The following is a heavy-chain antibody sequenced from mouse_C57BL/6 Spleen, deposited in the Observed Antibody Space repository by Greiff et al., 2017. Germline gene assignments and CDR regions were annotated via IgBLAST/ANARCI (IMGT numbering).Heavy chain of an antibody. D-gene: IGHD2-5*01. CDR1: GYAFSSYW. J-gene: IGHJ3*01. V-gene: IGHV1-80*01. CDR2: IYPGDGDT. CDR3: ARESNYVFAY. Sequence: VKLMESGAELVKPGASVKISCKASGYAFSSYWMNWVKQRPGKGLEWIGQIYPGDGDTNYNGKFKGKATLTADKSSSTAYMQLSSLTSEDSAVYFCARESNYVFAYWGQGTLVTVSA.